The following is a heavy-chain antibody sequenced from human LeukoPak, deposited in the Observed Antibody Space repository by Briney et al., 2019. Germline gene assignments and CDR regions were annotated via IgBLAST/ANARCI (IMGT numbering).Heavy chain of an antibody. CDR2: IYYSGST. V-gene: IGHV4-59*01. J-gene: IGHJ4*02. Sequence: SETLSLTCTVSGGSISSYYWSWIRQPPGKGLEWIGYIYYSGSTNYNPSLKSRVTISVDTSKNQFSLKLSSVTAADTAVYYCARGTDYGPQSVYWGQGTLVTVSS. D-gene: IGHD4-17*01. CDR1: GGSISSYY. CDR3: ARGTDYGPQSVY.